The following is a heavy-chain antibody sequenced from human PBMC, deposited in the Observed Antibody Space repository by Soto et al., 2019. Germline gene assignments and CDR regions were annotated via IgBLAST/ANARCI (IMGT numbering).Heavy chain of an antibody. Sequence: SQTLSLTCAISGDSFSSNSAAWNWIRQSPSRGLEWLGRTYYRSKWYNDYAVSVKSRITINPDTSKNQFSLQLNSVTPEDTAVYYCASSWNWNYGEGMDVWGQGTTVTVSS. CDR1: GDSFSSNSAA. D-gene: IGHD1-7*01. CDR3: ASSWNWNYGEGMDV. J-gene: IGHJ6*02. CDR2: TYYRSKWYN. V-gene: IGHV6-1*01.